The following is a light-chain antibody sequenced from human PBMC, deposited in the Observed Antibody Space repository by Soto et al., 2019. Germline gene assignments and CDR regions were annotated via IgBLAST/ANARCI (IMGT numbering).Light chain of an antibody. CDR3: TSYTSSSTLDV. V-gene: IGLV2-14*01. Sequence: QSALTQPASVSGSPGQSITISCTGTSSDVGGYNYVSWYQQHPGKAPKLMIYDVNNRPSGVSNRFSGSKSGNTASLTISGLQAEDAADYHGTSYTSSSTLDVFGTGTKLTVL. J-gene: IGLJ1*01. CDR2: DVN. CDR1: SSDVGGYNY.